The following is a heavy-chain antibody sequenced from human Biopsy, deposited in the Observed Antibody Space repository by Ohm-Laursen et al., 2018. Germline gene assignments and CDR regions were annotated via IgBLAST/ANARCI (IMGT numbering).Heavy chain of an antibody. CDR2: IDTINGGT. CDR1: GGTFSNYG. V-gene: IGHV1-2*02. CDR3: ARERDP. J-gene: IGHJ5*02. Sequence: SVKVSCKAPGGTFSNYGVNWVRQAPGQGLEWMGWIDTINGGTRSAQKFQGRVTMTRDTSISTAYMELSRLTSDDTAVYYCARERDPWGQGTLVTVSS.